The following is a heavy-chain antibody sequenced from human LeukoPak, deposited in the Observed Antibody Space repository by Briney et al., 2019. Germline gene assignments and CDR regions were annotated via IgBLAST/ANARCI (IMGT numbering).Heavy chain of an antibody. CDR2: ISWNSGSI. V-gene: IGHV3-9*01. J-gene: IGHJ6*02. CDR1: GFTFDVYA. Sequence: SLRLSCAASGFTFDVYAMHWVRQAPGKGLEWVSGISWNSGSIGYADSVKGRFTISRDNAKNSLYLQMNSLRAEDTALYYCAKGNYGMDVWGQGTTVTVSS. CDR3: AKGNYGMDV.